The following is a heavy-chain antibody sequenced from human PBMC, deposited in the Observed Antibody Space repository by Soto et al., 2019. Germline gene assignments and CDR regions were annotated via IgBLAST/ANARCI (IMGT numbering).Heavy chain of an antibody. CDR1: GFTFSSYA. J-gene: IGHJ4*02. V-gene: IGHV3-30-3*01. D-gene: IGHD3-3*01. CDR2: ISYDGSNK. Sequence: QVQLVESGGGVVQPGRSLRLSCAASGFTFSSYAMHWVRQAPGKGLEWVAVISYDGSNKYYADSVKGRFTISRDNSKNTLYLQMNSLRAEDTAVYYCAAVTIFGVVDHDYWGQGTLVTVSS. CDR3: AAVTIFGVVDHDY.